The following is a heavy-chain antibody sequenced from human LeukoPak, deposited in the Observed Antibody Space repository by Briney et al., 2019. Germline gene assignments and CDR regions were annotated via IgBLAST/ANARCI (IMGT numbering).Heavy chain of an antibody. CDR2: ISGSGGST. D-gene: IGHD4-17*01. CDR3: AKSRVYATVTTVDY. Sequence: PGGSLRLSCAASGFTFSSYAMSWVRQAPGKGLEWVSAISGSGGSTYYADSVKGRFTISRDNSKNTLYLQMNSLRAEDTAVYYCAKSRVYATVTTVDYWGQGTLATVSS. V-gene: IGHV3-23*01. J-gene: IGHJ4*02. CDR1: GFTFSSYA.